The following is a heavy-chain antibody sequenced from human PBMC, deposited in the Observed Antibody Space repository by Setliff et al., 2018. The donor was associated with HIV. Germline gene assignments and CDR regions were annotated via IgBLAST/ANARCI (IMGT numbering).Heavy chain of an antibody. V-gene: IGHV3-20*04. CDR1: GFTFEDYG. Sequence: GGSLRLSCAASGFTFEDYGMSWVRQVPGKGLEWVSGISWSGGGTGYAASVKGRFTISRDDAKNSLYLQMSSLRVEDTALYYCASLFSKEVAGDDYWGQGTLVTVSS. D-gene: IGHD6-19*01. CDR3: ASLFSKEVAGDDY. J-gene: IGHJ4*02. CDR2: ISWSGGGT.